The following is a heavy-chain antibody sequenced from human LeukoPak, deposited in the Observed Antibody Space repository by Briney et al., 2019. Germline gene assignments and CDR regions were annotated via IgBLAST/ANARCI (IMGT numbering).Heavy chain of an antibody. J-gene: IGHJ4*02. CDR2: IWYDGSNK. V-gene: IGHV3-33*01. CDR1: GFTFSSYG. D-gene: IGHD6-13*01. CDR3: ARAGAPAAAAPDY. Sequence: GGSLRLSCAASGFTFSSYGMHWVRQAPGKGLEWVAVIWYDGSNKYYADSVKGRFTISRDNSKNTLYLQMNSLRAEDTAVYYCARAGAPAAAAPDYWGQGTLVTVSS.